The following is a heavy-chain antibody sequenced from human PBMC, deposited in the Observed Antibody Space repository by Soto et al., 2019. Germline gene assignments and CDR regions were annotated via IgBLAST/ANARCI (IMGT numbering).Heavy chain of an antibody. CDR1: GFTFSAYA. CDR3: AKNGDFWSWGMDA. D-gene: IGHD3-3*01. Sequence: EVQLLESGGALVQPGGSLRLSCAASGFTFSAYAMTWVRQAPGKGLEWVSLISGVGDGTYYADSVKGQFIISRDNTKNTLNLQMTSLRGEDTAVYFCAKNGDFWSWGMDAWGQGTTVTVSS. CDR2: ISGVGDGT. V-gene: IGHV3-23*01. J-gene: IGHJ6*02.